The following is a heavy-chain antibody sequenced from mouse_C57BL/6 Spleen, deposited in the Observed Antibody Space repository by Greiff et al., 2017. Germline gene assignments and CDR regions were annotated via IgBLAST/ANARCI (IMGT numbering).Heavy chain of an antibody. CDR2: ISSGGSYT. CDR3: ASTITTERYFDV. CDR1: GFTFSSYG. V-gene: IGHV5-6*01. D-gene: IGHD1-1*01. Sequence: EVKLMESGGDLVKPGGSLKLSCAASGFTFSSYGMSWVRQTPDKRLEWVATISSGGSYTYYPDSVKGRFTISRDNAKNTLYLQMSSLKSEDTAMDYCASTITTERYFDVWGTGTTVTVSS. J-gene: IGHJ1*03.